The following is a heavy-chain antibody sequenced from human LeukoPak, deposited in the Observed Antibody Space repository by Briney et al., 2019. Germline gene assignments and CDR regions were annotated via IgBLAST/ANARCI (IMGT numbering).Heavy chain of an antibody. Sequence: SETLSLTCTVSGGSISSYYWSWIRQPPGKGLEWIGYIYYSGSTNYNPSLKSRVTISVDTSKNQFSLKLSSVTAADTAVYYCASRPIWFGESTWGQGTLVTVSS. D-gene: IGHD3-10*01. CDR2: IYYSGST. V-gene: IGHV4-59*01. CDR1: GGSISSYY. CDR3: ASRPIWFGEST. J-gene: IGHJ5*02.